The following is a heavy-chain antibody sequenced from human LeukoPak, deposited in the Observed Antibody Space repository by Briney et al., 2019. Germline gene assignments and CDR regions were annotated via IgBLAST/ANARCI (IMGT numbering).Heavy chain of an antibody. V-gene: IGHV4-34*01. D-gene: IGHD2-2*01. CDR3: ARLGVVVPAAGFDY. Sequence: KPGGSLRLSCAASGFTFSSYAMSWIRQPPGKGLEWIGEINHSGSTNYNPSLKSRVTISVDTSKNQFSLKLSSVTAADTAVYYCARLGVVVPAAGFDYWGQGTLVTVSS. J-gene: IGHJ4*02. CDR1: GFTFSSYA. CDR2: INHSGST.